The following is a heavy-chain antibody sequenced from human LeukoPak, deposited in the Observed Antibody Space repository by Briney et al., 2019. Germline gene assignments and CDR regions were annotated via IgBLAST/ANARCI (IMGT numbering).Heavy chain of an antibody. CDR3: ARDPYDTTFHDAFDI. V-gene: IGHV4-4*02. J-gene: IGHJ3*02. CDR2: IYHRGST. D-gene: IGHD3-9*01. Sequence: TSGTLSLTCAVSGGSISSSNWWSWVRQPPGKGLEWIGEIYHRGSTNYNPSLKSRVTISVDKSKNQFSLKLSSVTAADTAVYYCARDPYDTTFHDAFDIWGQGTMVTVSS. CDR1: GGSISSSNW.